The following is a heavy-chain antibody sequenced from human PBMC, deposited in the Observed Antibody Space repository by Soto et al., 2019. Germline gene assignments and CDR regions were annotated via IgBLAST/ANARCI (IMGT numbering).Heavy chain of an antibody. V-gene: IGHV3-23*01. CDR2: ISGSGGST. Sequence: EVQLLESGGGLVQPGGSLRLSCAASGFTFSTYAITWVRQAPGTGLEWVSGISGSGGSTYYAESVKGRFTISRDNSKNTLYLQMNSLRAEDTAVYHCAKGYYDILTASDYWGQGTLVTVSS. CDR3: AKGYYDILTASDY. D-gene: IGHD3-9*01. CDR1: GFTFSTYA. J-gene: IGHJ4*02.